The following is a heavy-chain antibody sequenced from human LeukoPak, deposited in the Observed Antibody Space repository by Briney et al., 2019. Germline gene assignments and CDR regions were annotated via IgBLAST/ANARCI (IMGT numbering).Heavy chain of an antibody. J-gene: IGHJ5*01. Sequence: SETLSLTCTVSGGSISSYYWSWIRQPAGKGLEWIGRIYTSGSTNYNPSLKSRVTISVDTSKNQFSLNLTSVTAADTAVYYCATDGMVRGPDAWFDSWGQGTLVTVSS. V-gene: IGHV4-4*07. CDR2: IYTSGST. CDR1: GGSISSYY. CDR3: ATDGMVRGPDAWFDS. D-gene: IGHD3-10*01.